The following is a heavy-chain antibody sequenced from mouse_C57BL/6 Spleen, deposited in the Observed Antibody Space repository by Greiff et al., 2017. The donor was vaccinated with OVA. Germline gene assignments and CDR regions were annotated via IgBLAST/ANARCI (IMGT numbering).Heavy chain of an antibody. D-gene: IGHD4-1*01. V-gene: IGHV3-6*01. CDR2: ISYDGSN. CDR3: ARAGTDFDY. CDR1: GYSITSGYY. Sequence: EVQLVESGPGLVKPSQSLSLTCSVTGYSITSGYYWNWIRQFPGNKLEWMGYISYDGSNNYNPSLKNRISITRDTSKNQFFLKLNSVTTEDTATYYCARAGTDFDYWGQGTTLTVSS. J-gene: IGHJ2*01.